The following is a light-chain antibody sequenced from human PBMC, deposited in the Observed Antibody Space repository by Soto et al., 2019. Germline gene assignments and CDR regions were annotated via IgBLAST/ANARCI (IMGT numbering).Light chain of an antibody. CDR3: QQRSNWPPGP. CDR1: QGISNS. J-gene: IGKJ1*01. Sequence: EIVLTQSPATLSFSPGERATRSCRASQGISNSLAWYQQIPGQAPRLLIYAASNRATGIPARFSGSGSGTDFTLTISSLEPEDFVFYYCQQRSNWPPGPFGQGTKVDI. V-gene: IGKV3-11*01. CDR2: AAS.